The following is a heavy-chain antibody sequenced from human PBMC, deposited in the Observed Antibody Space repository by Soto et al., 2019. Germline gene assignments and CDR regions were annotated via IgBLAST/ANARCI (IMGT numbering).Heavy chain of an antibody. J-gene: IGHJ3*02. CDR3: ARGVLMFLRFLSPPGAFDI. CDR1: GGSITNTDYY. Sequence: SETLSLTCSVSGGSITNTDYYWNWIRQSPGKGREWIGSIDYSGSTYYNPSLKSRVTISVDRSKNQFSLKLSSVTAADTAVYYCARGVLMFLRFLSPPGAFDIWGQGTMVTVSS. V-gene: IGHV4-30-4*01. CDR2: IDYSGST. D-gene: IGHD3-3*01.